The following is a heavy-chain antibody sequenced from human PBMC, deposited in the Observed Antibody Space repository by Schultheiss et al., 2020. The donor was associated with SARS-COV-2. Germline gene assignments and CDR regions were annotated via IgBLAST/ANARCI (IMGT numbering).Heavy chain of an antibody. Sequence: SETLSLTCTVSGGSISSYYWGWIRQPPGKGLEWIGSIYHSGSTYYNPSLKSRVTISVDTSKNQFSLKLSSVTAADTAVYYCARAQRGDIVVVPAARHYYYYMDVWGKGATVTVSS. D-gene: IGHD2-2*01. V-gene: IGHV4-39*07. CDR2: IYHSGST. CDR1: GGSISSYY. CDR3: ARAQRGDIVVVPAARHYYYYMDV. J-gene: IGHJ6*03.